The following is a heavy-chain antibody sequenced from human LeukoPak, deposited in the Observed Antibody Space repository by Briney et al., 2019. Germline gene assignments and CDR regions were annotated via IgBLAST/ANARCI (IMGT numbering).Heavy chain of an antibody. V-gene: IGHV3-20*04. CDR2: INWNGGST. D-gene: IGHD3-22*01. CDR3: AREAPEYYYDSSGYYFDY. CDR1: GFTFDDYG. Sequence: GGSLRLSCAASGFTFDDYGMSWVRQAPGKGLEWVSGINWNGGSTGYADSGKGRFTISRDNAKNSLYLQMNSLRAEDTALYYCAREAPEYYYDSSGYYFDYWGQGTLVTVSS. J-gene: IGHJ4*02.